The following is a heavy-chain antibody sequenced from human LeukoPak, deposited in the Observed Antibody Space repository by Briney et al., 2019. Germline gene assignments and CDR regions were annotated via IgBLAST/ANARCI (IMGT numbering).Heavy chain of an antibody. CDR2: IKSKIDGGTT. J-gene: IGHJ4*02. CDR1: GFTFSNAW. CDR3: TTERLSRGATPDS. Sequence: GGSLGLSCVASGFTFSNAWMSWVRQAPGKGLEWVGRIKSKIDGGTTDYAAPVKGRFTISRDDSKNTLYLQMNSLKTEDTAVYYCTTERLSRGATPDSWGQGTLVTVSS. V-gene: IGHV3-15*01. D-gene: IGHD1-26*01.